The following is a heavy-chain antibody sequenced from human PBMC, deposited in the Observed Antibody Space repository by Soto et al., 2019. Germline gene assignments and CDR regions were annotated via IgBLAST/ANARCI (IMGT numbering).Heavy chain of an antibody. CDR2: MYYGDFET. CDR3: ARLLGYSYGYRKFFDY. V-gene: IGHV5-51*01. J-gene: IGHJ4*02. Sequence: PGESPKIPWTGSGCRFHTYWFVWVRQMPGTRLGVRGVMYYGDFETRYRPSLQDHVTKSVDKPINSAYLPQRSLDASDTPTYYCARLLGYSYGYRKFFDYWGQGTPVTVSS. D-gene: IGHD5-18*01. CDR1: GCRFHTYW.